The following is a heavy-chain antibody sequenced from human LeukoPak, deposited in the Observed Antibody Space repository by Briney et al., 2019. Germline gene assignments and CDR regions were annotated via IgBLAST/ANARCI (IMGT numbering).Heavy chain of an antibody. CDR2: IYSGGST. D-gene: IGHD1-26*01. J-gene: IGHJ4*02. CDR3: VRRYSGTYFDY. CDR1: GFTVSSNY. V-gene: IGHV3-66*04. Sequence: SGGSLRLSCAASGFTVSSNYMSWVRQAPGKGLEWVSVIYSGGSTYYADSVKGRFTISRDNSKNTLYLQMNSLRADDSAVYYCVRRYSGTYFDYWGQGTLVTVSS.